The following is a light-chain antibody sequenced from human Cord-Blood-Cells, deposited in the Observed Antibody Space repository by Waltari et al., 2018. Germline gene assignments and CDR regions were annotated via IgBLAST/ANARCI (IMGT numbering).Light chain of an antibody. CDR1: QSVSSSY. J-gene: IGKJ2*01. CDR2: GAS. CDR3: QQYGSSQYT. Sequence: EIVFTQSPGTLSLSPGERATLPCRASQSVSSSYLAWYQQKPGQAPRLLIYGASSRATGIPDRFSGSGSGTDFTLTISRLEPEDFAVYYCQQYGSSQYTFGQGTKLEIK. V-gene: IGKV3-20*01.